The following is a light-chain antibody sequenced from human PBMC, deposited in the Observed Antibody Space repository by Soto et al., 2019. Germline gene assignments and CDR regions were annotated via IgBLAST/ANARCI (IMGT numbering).Light chain of an antibody. CDR3: QQYDRCPQFT. Sequence: EIVMTQSPATLSLSPGERATLSCRASQSVSTSLAWYQQKPGQAPRLLIYDASTRATGIPARFSGSGSGTEFTLTVSSVQSDDFVVYCCQQYDRCPQFTFGPGTKVEIK. V-gene: IGKV3-15*01. J-gene: IGKJ3*01. CDR2: DAS. CDR1: QSVSTS.